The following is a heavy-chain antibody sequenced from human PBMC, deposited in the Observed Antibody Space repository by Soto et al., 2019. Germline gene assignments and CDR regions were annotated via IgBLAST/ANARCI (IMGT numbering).Heavy chain of an antibody. J-gene: IGHJ3*02. Sequence: GGSLRLSCAASGFTFSNSIINWVRQAPGQGLEWVSSISGSSNFLYYADSVKGRFTISRDTATNSLYLQMNSLRAEDTAVYYCATSTWYAFDIWGQGTMVTVSS. CDR2: ISGSSNFL. CDR1: GFTFSNSI. D-gene: IGHD6-13*01. CDR3: ATSTWYAFDI. V-gene: IGHV3-21*01.